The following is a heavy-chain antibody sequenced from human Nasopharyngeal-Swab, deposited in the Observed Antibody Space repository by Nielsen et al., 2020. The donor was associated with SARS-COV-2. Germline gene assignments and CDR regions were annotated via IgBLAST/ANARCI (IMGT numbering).Heavy chain of an antibody. CDR1: GFTFSSHG. J-gene: IGHJ4*02. CDR3: ARDGMGGYPLHSFDS. V-gene: IGHV3-33*01. D-gene: IGHD1-26*01. Sequence: GGSLRLSCAASGFTFSSHGMHWVRQAPGKGLEWVAVIWSDGSNKIYTDSVKGRFTFSRDNSKNTLYLQMNSLRAEDTAVYYGARDGMGGYPLHSFDSWGQGTLVTVSS. CDR2: IWSDGSNK.